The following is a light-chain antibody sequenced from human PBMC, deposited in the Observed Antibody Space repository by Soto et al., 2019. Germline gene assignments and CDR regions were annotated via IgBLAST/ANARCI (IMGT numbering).Light chain of an antibody. CDR2: GAY. V-gene: IGKV1-39*01. CDR3: QQSYSRPWP. J-gene: IGKJ1*01. CDR1: QSIISY. Sequence: DMQMTQSRASLCASIGYGVISACRASQSIISYLNWYQQKPGKAPKSLIYGAYKLQSGVPSKFSGSRSGTDFTLTISSLQPEDLATYYCQQSYSRPWPFGQGTKVDIK.